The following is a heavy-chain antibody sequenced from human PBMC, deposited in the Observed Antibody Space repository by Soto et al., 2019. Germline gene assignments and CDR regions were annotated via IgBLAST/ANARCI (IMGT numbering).Heavy chain of an antibody. CDR1: GYTFTTYY. CDR3: ARGHTAADH. Sequence: QVHLVQSGAEVKRPGASVKISCRTSGYTFTTYYIHWVRQAPGQGLEWMGIINPIGGSTTYPQKFQGRVTMTRDTPTSTVYLDLGSLSSEDMAVYYCARGHTAADHWGQGTLVTVSS. D-gene: IGHD2-2*01. J-gene: IGHJ4*02. V-gene: IGHV1-46*01. CDR2: INPIGGST.